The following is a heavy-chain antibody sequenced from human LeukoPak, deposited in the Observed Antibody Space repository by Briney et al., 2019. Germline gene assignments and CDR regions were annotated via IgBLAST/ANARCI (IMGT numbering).Heavy chain of an antibody. CDR3: AASSSSVY. V-gene: IGHV3-9*01. D-gene: IGHD6-6*01. CDR2: ISWNSGSI. CDR1: GFTFDDYA. J-gene: IGHJ4*02. Sequence: HAGGSLRLSCAASGFTFDDYAMPWVRQAPGKGLEWVSGISWNSGSIGYADSVKGRFTISRDNAENSLYLQMNSLRAEDTALYYCAASSSSVYWGQGTLVTVPP.